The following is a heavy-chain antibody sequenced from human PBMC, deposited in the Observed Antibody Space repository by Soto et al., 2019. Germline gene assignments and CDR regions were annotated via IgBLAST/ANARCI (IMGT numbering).Heavy chain of an antibody. Sequence: QLQLQESGSGLVKPSQTLSLTCAVSGGSISSGGYSCSWIRQPPGKGLEWIGYIYHSGSTYYNPSLQSRVTISVDRSKNQFSLKLSSVTAADTAVYYCARAHYGDYGYGMDVWGQGTTVTVSS. CDR2: IYHSGST. V-gene: IGHV4-30-2*01. J-gene: IGHJ6*02. CDR1: GGSISSGGYS. D-gene: IGHD4-17*01. CDR3: ARAHYGDYGYGMDV.